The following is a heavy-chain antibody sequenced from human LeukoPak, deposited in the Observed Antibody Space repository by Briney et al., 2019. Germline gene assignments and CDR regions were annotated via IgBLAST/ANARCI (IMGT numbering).Heavy chain of an antibody. CDR3: ARPYCSSTSCLSGFDY. Sequence: GGSLRLSCAASGFTFSSYSMNWVRQAPGKGLEWVSYISSSSSTIYYADSVKGRFTISRDNAKNSLYLQMNSLRAEDTAVYYCARPYCSSTSCLSGFDYWGQGTLVTVSS. CDR2: ISSSSSTI. J-gene: IGHJ4*02. CDR1: GFTFSSYS. D-gene: IGHD2-2*01. V-gene: IGHV3-48*04.